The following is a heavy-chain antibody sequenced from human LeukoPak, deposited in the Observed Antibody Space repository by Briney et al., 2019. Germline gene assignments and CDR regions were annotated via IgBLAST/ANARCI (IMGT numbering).Heavy chain of an antibody. Sequence: GGSLRLSCAASGFTFSSYAMSWVRQAPGKGLEWVSAISGSGGSTYYADSVKGRFTISRDNSKNTLYLQMNSLRAEDTAVYYCARDYDSSDLYYYYGMDVWGQGTTVTVSS. CDR3: ARDYDSSDLYYYYGMDV. CDR1: GFTFSSYA. CDR2: ISGSGGST. D-gene: IGHD3-16*01. J-gene: IGHJ6*02. V-gene: IGHV3-23*01.